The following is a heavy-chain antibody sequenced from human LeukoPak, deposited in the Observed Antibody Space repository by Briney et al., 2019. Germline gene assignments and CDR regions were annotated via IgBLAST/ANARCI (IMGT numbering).Heavy chain of an antibody. CDR2: IKQDRSEK. CDR3: ARLREIQVFGVVTKSTSYFDY. J-gene: IGHJ4*02. V-gene: IGHV3-7*01. CDR1: GFTLSNYW. D-gene: IGHD3-3*01. Sequence: GGSLRLSCAASGFTLSNYWMSWVRQAPGKGLELVANIKQDRSEKYYVDSVKGRFTISRDNAKNSLYLQMNSLRAEDTAVYYCARLREIQVFGVVTKSTSYFDYWGQGTLVTVPS.